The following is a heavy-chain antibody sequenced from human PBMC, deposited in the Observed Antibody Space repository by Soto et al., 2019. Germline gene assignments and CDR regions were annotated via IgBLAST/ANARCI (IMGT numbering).Heavy chain of an antibody. V-gene: IGHV4-39*02. CDR2: IYYSGST. J-gene: IGHJ4*02. CDR3: AREGRMGTFDY. D-gene: IGHD1-1*01. CDR1: GGSISSSSYY. Sequence: SETLSLTCIVSGGSISSSSYYWGWIRQPPGKGLEWIGSIYYSGSTYYNPSLKSRVTISVDTSKNQFSLKLSSVTAADTAVYYCAREGRMGTFDYWGQGALVTVSS.